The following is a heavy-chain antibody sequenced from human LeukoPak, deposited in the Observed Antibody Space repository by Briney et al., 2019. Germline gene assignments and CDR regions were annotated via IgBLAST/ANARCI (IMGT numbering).Heavy chain of an antibody. V-gene: IGHV3-66*01. J-gene: IGHJ4*02. Sequence: GGSLRLSCAASGFTVSSNYMSWVRQAPGKGLEWVSVIYSGGSTYYADSVKGRFTISRDNSKNTLYLQMNSLRAGDPAVYYCARDGQDDILTGYYDYWGQGTLVTVSS. D-gene: IGHD3-9*01. CDR2: IYSGGST. CDR3: ARDGQDDILTGYYDY. CDR1: GFTVSSNY.